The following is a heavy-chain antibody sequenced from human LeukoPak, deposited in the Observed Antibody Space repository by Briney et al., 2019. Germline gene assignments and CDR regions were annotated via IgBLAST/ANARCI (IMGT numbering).Heavy chain of an antibody. CDR3: AMREAGRSFHM. Sequence: PGSSLRLSCGASGVIIDDYLMHWARHAPGEGLEWVSGLSGNRVYIGYAVSVKGRFTISRDNAKNSLYVQMDSLSPEDSALYFGAMREAGRSFHMWGQGTMVTVSS. CDR1: GVIIDDYL. V-gene: IGHV3-9*01. J-gene: IGHJ3*02. CDR2: LSGNRVYI. D-gene: IGHD3-16*02.